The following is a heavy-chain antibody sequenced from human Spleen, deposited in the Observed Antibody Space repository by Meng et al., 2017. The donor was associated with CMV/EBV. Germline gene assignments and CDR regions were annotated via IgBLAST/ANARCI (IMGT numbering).Heavy chain of an antibody. J-gene: IGHJ3*02. CDR1: GDTFSTYV. V-gene: IGHV1-69*06. CDR3: ARLGDSRI. CDR2: IVPVFRSA. D-gene: IGHD3-22*01. Sequence: SVKVSCKASGDTFSTYVIHWVRQAPGQGLEWMGGIVPVFRSAKYAQKFQGRVTITADKVADTVYMELNSLRFEDTAVYYCARLGDSRIWGQGTMVTVSS.